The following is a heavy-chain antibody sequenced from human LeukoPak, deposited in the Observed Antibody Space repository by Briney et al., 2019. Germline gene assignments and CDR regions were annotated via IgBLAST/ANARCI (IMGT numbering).Heavy chain of an antibody. CDR2: IIRSGTTI. CDR3: ARFLKHCDGDHCYSDFYSYGLDV. J-gene: IGHJ6*02. D-gene: IGHD2-21*01. V-gene: IGHV3-48*03. CDR1: GFTLNNYE. Sequence: PGGSLTLSCAASGFTLNNYEIHWGGEASGKGLEWVAYIIRSGTTIFYADSVKGRFTISRDSAKGSVSLHLKSLRSEDTATYYCARFLKHCDGDHCYSDFYSYGLDVWGQGTTVTVSS.